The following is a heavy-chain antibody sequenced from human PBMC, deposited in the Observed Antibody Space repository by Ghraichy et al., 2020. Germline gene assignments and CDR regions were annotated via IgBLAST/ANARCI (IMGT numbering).Heavy chain of an antibody. D-gene: IGHD1-26*01. CDR1: GGSISGSNYY. Sequence: SETLSLTCTVSGGSISGSNYYGGWIRQPPGKGLEWIGTIYYRGSTYYNPSFNSRVTISVEASKNQFSLELSSVTAADTAVYYCTRHFSNKWFDYWGQGTLVTVSS. CDR2: IYYRGST. V-gene: IGHV4-39*01. CDR3: TRHFSNKWFDY. J-gene: IGHJ4*02.